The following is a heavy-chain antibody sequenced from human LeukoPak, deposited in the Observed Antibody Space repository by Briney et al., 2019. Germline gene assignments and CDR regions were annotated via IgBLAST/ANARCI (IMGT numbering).Heavy chain of an antibody. CDR3: ARRRRAYYYDRSGPNWFDP. Sequence: PSETLSLTCAVYGGSFSGYYWSWIRQPPGKGLEWSGEINHSGSTNYNPSLKSRVTISVDTSKNQFSLKLSSVTAADTAVYYCARRRRAYYYDRSGPNWFDPWGQGTLVTVSS. CDR2: INHSGST. D-gene: IGHD3-22*01. J-gene: IGHJ5*02. V-gene: IGHV4-34*01. CDR1: GGSFSGYY.